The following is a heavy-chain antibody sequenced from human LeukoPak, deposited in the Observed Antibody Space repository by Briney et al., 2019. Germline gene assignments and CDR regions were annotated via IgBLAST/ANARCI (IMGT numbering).Heavy chain of an antibody. CDR2: IIPIFGTA. CDR3: ASGDPAVWGVIINYYYYGMDV. V-gene: IGHV1-69*13. CDR1: GGTFSSYA. J-gene: IGHJ6*02. Sequence: ASVKVSCKASGGTFSSYAISWVRQAPGQGLEWMGGIIPIFGTANYAQKFQGRVTITADESTSTAYMELSSLRSEDTAAYYCASGDPAVWGVIINYYYYGMDVWGQGTTVTVSS. D-gene: IGHD3-10*01.